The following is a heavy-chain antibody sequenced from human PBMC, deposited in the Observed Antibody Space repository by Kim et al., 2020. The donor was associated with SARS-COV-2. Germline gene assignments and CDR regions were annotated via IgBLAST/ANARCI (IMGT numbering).Heavy chain of an antibody. D-gene: IGHD6-13*01. Sequence: GGSLRLSCAASGFTFSSYGMHWVRQAPGKGLEWVAVIWYDGSNKYYADSVKGRFTISRDNSKNTLYLQMNSLRAEDTAVYYCARVKRSSSDAFDIWGQGTMVTVSS. V-gene: IGHV3-33*01. J-gene: IGHJ3*02. CDR3: ARVKRSSSDAFDI. CDR2: IWYDGSNK. CDR1: GFTFSSYG.